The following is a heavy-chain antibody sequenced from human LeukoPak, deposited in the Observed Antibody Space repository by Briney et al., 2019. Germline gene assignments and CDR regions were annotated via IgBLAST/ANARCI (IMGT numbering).Heavy chain of an antibody. CDR2: IYHSGLI. D-gene: IGHD2-2*01. J-gene: IGHJ3*02. V-gene: IGHV4-38-2*02. CDR1: GYYISSGYY. CDR3: ARIPTNAVPAAHNGFDI. Sequence: PSETLSLTCTVSGYYISSGYYWGWIRQPPGKGLEWIANIYHSGLIYYNPSLKSRITISIDTSKNQFSLKLSSVTAADTAVYYCARIPTNAVPAAHNGFDIWGQGTMLTVSS.